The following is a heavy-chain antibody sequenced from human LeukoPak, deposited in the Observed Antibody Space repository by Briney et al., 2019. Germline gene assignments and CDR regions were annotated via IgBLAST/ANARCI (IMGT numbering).Heavy chain of an antibody. CDR3: ARGEMAYCGGDCYSVWFDP. CDR1: GGSISSYY. V-gene: IGHV4-59*08. D-gene: IGHD2-21*02. J-gene: IGHJ5*02. CDR2: IYYSGST. Sequence: SETLSLTCTVSGGSISSYYWSWIRQPPGKGLEWIGYIYYSGSTNYNPSLKSRVTISVDTSKNQFSLKLSSVTAADTAVYYCARGEMAYCGGDCYSVWFDPWGQGTLVTVSS.